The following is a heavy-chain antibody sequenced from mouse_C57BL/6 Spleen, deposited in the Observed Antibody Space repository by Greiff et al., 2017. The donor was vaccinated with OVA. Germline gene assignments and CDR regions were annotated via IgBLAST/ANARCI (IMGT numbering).Heavy chain of an antibody. D-gene: IGHD1-1*01. CDR3: TTRDYYGSSLYWYFDV. V-gene: IGHV14-4*01. CDR2: IDPENGDT. J-gene: IGHJ1*03. Sequence: EVKLVESGAELVRPGASVKLSCTASGFNIKDDYMHWVKQRPEQGLEWIGWIDPENGDTEYASKFQGKATITADTSSNTAYLQLSSLTSEDTAVYYCTTRDYYGSSLYWYFDVWGTGTTVTVSS. CDR1: GFNIKDDY.